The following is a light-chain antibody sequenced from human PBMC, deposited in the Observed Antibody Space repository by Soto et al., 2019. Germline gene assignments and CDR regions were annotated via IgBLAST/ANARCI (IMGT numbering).Light chain of an antibody. V-gene: IGKV3-11*01. CDR2: DAS. CDR3: QQRSNWPPFT. J-gene: IGKJ3*01. CDR1: QSVGTY. Sequence: EIVLTQSPATLSLSPGERATLSCRASQSVGTYLAWYQHKPGQAPRLLIYDASSRATGVPARFSGSGSGTDFTLTIRALEPEDFAVYYCQQRSNWPPFTFGPGTKVDIK.